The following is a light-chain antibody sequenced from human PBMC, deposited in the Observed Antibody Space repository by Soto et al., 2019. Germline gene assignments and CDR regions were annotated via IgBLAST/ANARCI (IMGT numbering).Light chain of an antibody. CDR1: QSISSN. CDR2: GVS. J-gene: IGKJ2*01. Sequence: EIVMTQSPATLSVSPGERATLSCRASQSISSNLAGYQQKPGQAPRLLMYGVSIRATGIAARFSGSGSGTEFTLTISSLQSEYFAIYYYQQYDDWPPEYTFGQGTKVEIK. V-gene: IGKV3-15*01. CDR3: QQYDDWPPEYT.